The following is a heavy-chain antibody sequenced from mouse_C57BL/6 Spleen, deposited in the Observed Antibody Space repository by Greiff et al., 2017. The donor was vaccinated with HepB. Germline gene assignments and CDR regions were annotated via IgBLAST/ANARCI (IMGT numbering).Heavy chain of an antibody. D-gene: IGHD2-1*01. Sequence: EVQLQQSGPELVKPGASVKIPCKASGYTFTDYNMDWVKQSHGKSLEWIGDINPNNGGTIYNQKFKGKATLTVDKSSSTAYMELRSLTSEDTAVYYCARGGIYYGNYEFAYWGQGTLVTVSA. CDR2: INPNNGGT. V-gene: IGHV1-18*01. CDR3: ARGGIYYGNYEFAY. CDR1: GYTFTDYN. J-gene: IGHJ3*01.